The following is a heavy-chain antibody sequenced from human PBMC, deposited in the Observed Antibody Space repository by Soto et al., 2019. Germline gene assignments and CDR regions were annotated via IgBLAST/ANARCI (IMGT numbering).Heavy chain of an antibody. CDR1: GGTFSSYA. V-gene: IGHV1-69*13. Sequence: ASVKVSCKASGGTFSSYAISWVRQAPGQGLEWMGGIIPIFGTANYAQKFQGRVTITADESTSTAYMELSSLRSEDTAVYYCARDPPYYYDSSGYLCCWGQGTLVTVSS. CDR3: ARDPPYYYDSSGYLCC. D-gene: IGHD3-22*01. J-gene: IGHJ4*02. CDR2: IIPIFGTA.